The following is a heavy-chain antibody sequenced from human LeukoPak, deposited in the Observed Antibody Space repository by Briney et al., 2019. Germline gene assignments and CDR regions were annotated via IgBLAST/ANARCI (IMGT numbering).Heavy chain of an antibody. V-gene: IGHV3-21*01. Sequence: GGSLRLSCAASGFTFSSYSMNWVRQAPGKGLEWVSSISSSSSYIYYADSVKGRFTISRDNAKNSLYLQMNSLSAEDTAVYYCARDQSPYYDFWSGCHWGLGTLVTVS. D-gene: IGHD3-3*01. J-gene: IGHJ4*02. CDR1: GFTFSSYS. CDR3: ARDQSPYYDFWSGCH. CDR2: ISSSSSYI.